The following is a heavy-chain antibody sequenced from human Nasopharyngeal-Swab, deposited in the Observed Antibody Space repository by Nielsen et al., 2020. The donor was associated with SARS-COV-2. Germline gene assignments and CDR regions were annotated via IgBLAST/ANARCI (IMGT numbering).Heavy chain of an antibody. D-gene: IGHD2-2*02. Sequence: ASVKVSCKASGYTFTSYAMHWVRQAPGQRLEWMGWINAGNGNTKYSQKFQGRVTITRDTSASTAYMELRSLRSDDTAVYYCARVIVVVPAAILSGVYYYYMDVWGKGTTVTVSS. V-gene: IGHV1-3*01. CDR1: GYTFTSYA. CDR3: ARVIVVVPAAILSGVYYYYMDV. CDR2: INAGNGNT. J-gene: IGHJ6*03.